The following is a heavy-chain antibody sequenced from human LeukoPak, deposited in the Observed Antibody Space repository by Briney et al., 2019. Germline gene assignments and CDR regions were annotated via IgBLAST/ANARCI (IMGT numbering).Heavy chain of an antibody. J-gene: IGHJ3*02. CDR2: IYHSGST. V-gene: IGHV4-30-2*01. D-gene: IGHD3-10*01. Sequence: PSQTLSLTCTVSGGSISSGGYYWSWIRQPPGKGLEWIGYIYHSGSTYYNPSLKSRVTISVDRSKNQFSLKLSSVTAADTAVYYCARDSPITMVPDAFDIWGQGTMVTVSS. CDR3: ARDSPITMVPDAFDI. CDR1: GGSISSGGYY.